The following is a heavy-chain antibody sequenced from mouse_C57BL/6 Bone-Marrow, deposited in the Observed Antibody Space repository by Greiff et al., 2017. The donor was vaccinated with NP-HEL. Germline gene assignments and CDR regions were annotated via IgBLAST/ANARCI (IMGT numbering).Heavy chain of an antibody. CDR1: GYTFTDYN. D-gene: IGHD2-4*01. V-gene: IGHV1-22*01. CDR3: ARDDYDGRFYAMDY. Sequence: EVKVVESGPELVKPGASVKMSCKASGYTFTDYNMHWVKQSHGKSLEWIGYINPNNGGTSYNQKFKGKATLTVNKSSSTAYMELRSLTSEDSAVYYCARDDYDGRFYAMDYWGQGTSVTVSS. CDR2: INPNNGGT. J-gene: IGHJ4*01.